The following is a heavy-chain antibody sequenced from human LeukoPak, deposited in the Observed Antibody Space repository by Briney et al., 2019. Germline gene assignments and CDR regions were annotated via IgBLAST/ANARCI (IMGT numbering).Heavy chain of an antibody. J-gene: IGHJ5*02. CDR1: GFTFNNYA. V-gene: IGHV3-21*01. CDR3: ARVSDSSSWLNWFDP. CDR2: ISSSSSYI. D-gene: IGHD6-13*01. Sequence: GGSLRLSCAASGFTFNNYAMSWVRQAPGKGLEWVSSISSSSSYIYYADSVKGRFTISRDNAKNSLYLQMNSLRAEDTAVYYCARVSDSSSWLNWFDPWGQGTLVTVSS.